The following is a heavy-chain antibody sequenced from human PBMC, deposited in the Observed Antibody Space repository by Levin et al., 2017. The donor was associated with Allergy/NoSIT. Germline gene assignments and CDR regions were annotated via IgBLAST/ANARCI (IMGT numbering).Heavy chain of an antibody. CDR3: AKDLPAATN. CDR2: IDRTSSDI. D-gene: IGHD2-2*01. CDR1: GFTFSSYS. V-gene: IGHV3-21*01. J-gene: IGHJ4*02. Sequence: NPGGSLRLSCAASGFTFSSYSMNWVRQAPGKGLEWVSFIDRTSSDIYYADSVKGRFTISRDNAKNSLYLQMNSLRAEDTAVYYCAKDLPAATNWGQGTLVTVSS.